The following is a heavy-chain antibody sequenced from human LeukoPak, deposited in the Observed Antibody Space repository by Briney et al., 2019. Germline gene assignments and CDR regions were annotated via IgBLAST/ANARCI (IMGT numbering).Heavy chain of an antibody. CDR2: IYSGGST. CDR1: GFTVSSNY. CDR3: ARSAVTGPGWIDP. D-gene: IGHD6-19*01. J-gene: IGHJ5*02. V-gene: IGHV3-53*01. Sequence: GGSLRLSCAASGFTVSSNYMTWVRQAPGKGLEWVSGIYSGGSTYYADSVKGRFTISRDNSKNTLYLQVNGLRGDDTAVYYCARSAVTGPGWIDPWGQGTLATVSS.